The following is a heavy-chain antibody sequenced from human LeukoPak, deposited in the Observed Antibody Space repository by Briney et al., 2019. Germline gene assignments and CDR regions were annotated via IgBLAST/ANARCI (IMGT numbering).Heavy chain of an antibody. D-gene: IGHD2-2*01. CDR2: INPSGGST. CDR3: ARDIVVVPAAPRRAFDY. Sequence: GASVKVSCKASGYTFTSYYMHWVRQAPGQGLEWMGIINPSGGSTSYAQKFQGRVTMTRDMSTSTVYMELSSLRSEDTAVYYCARDIVVVPAAPRRAFDYWGRGTLVTVTS. V-gene: IGHV1-46*01. J-gene: IGHJ2*01. CDR1: GYTFTSYY.